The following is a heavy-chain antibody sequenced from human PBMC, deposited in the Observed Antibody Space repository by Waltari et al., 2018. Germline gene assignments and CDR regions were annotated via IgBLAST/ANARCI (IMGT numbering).Heavy chain of an antibody. CDR3: AKAQYSGSYRDAFDI. CDR1: GFTFDDYA. D-gene: IGHD1-26*01. Sequence: EVQLVESGGVVVQPGGSLRLSCAASGFTFDDYAMHWVRQAPGKGLEWVSLISWDGGSTYYADSVKGRFTISRDNSKNSLYLQMNSLRAEDTALYYCAKAQYSGSYRDAFDIWGQGTTVTVSS. V-gene: IGHV3-43D*04. CDR2: ISWDGGST. J-gene: IGHJ3*02.